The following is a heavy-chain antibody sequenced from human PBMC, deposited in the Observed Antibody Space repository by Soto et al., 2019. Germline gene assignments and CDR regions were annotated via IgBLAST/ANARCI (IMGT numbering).Heavy chain of an antibody. CDR1: GYSFTSYW. V-gene: IGHV5-51*01. J-gene: IGHJ6*03. CDR2: IYPGDSDT. Sequence: PGESLKISCKGSGYSFTSYWIGWVRQMPGKGLEWMGIIYPGDSDTRYSPSFQGQVTISADKSISTAYLQWSSLKASDTAMYYCARQRRYYDTLAYMDVWGKGTTVTVSS. CDR3: ARQRRYYDTLAYMDV. D-gene: IGHD3-9*01.